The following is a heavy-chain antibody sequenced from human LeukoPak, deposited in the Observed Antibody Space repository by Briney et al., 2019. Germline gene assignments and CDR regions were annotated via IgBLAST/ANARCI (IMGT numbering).Heavy chain of an antibody. D-gene: IGHD6-19*01. CDR1: GGSISSGGYY. V-gene: IGHV4-31*03. CDR3: ARVYSGWGKKENWFDP. J-gene: IGHJ5*02. Sequence: SQTLSLTCTVSGGSISSGGYYWSWLRQHPGKGLEWIGYIYYSGSTYYNPSLKSRVTISVDTSKNQFSLKLSSVTAADTAVYYCARVYSGWGKKENWFDPWGQGTLVTVSS. CDR2: IYYSGST.